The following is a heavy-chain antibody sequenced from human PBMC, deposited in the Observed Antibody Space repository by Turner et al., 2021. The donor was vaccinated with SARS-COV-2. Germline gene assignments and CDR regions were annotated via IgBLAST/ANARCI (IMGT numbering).Heavy chain of an antibody. CDR1: GYTLSRYA. CDR3: ARDFDDFWSGYYGRAFDI. D-gene: IGHD3-3*01. J-gene: IGHJ3*02. Sequence: EVQLLEFGGGLVQPGGSLRLSCAASGYTLSRYAVSWVRQAAGKGLEWVSAFSAVGGSTYYADSVKGRFTISRDNAKNSLYLQMDSLRAEDTAVYYCARDFDDFWSGYYGRAFDIWGQGTMVTVSS. V-gene: IGHV3-23*01. CDR2: FSAVGGST.